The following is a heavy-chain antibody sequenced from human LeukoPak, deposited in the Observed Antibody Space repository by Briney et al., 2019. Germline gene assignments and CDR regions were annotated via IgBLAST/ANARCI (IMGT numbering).Heavy chain of an antibody. CDR2: INSDGSST. Sequence: GGSLRLSCAASGFTFSSYWMHWVRQAPGKGLVWVSRINSDGSSTSYADSVKGRFTISRDNAKNTLYLQMDSLTGEDTAVYYCAKEKAHAHPVDYWGQGTLVTVSS. CDR3: AKEKAHAHPVDY. V-gene: IGHV3-74*01. J-gene: IGHJ4*02. CDR1: GFTFSSYW.